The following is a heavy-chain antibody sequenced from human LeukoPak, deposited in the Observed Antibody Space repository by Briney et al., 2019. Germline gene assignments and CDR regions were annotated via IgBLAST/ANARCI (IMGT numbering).Heavy chain of an antibody. CDR2: INWNGGST. CDR1: GFTFDDYG. CDR3: AREQPYYYDSSGTALMAEIKYYFDY. Sequence: GGSLRLSCAASGFTFDDYGMSWVRPAPGKGLEWVSGINWNGGSTGYADSVKGRFTISRDNAKNSLYLQMNSLRAEDTGVYYCAREQPYYYDSSGTALMAEIKYYFDYWGQGTLVTVSS. D-gene: IGHD3-22*01. J-gene: IGHJ4*02. V-gene: IGHV3-20*04.